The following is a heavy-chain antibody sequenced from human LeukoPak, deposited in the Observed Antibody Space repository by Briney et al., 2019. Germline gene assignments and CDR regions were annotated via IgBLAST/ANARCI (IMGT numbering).Heavy chain of an antibody. CDR2: INAGNGNT. CDR3: ARDVTGTLDY. CDR1: GYTFTSYA. V-gene: IGHV1-3*01. J-gene: IGHJ4*02. D-gene: IGHD1-7*01. Sequence: ASVKVSCKASGYTFTSYAMHWVRQAPGQGLEWMGWINAGNGNTKYSQKFQGRVTITRDTSASTAYTELSSLRSEDTAVYYCARDVTGTLDYWGQGTLVTVSS.